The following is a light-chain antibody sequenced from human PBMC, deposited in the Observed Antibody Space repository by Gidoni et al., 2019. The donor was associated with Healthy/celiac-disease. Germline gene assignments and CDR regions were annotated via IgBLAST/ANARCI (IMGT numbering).Light chain of an antibody. CDR1: QSVSSY. CDR3: QQRSNWPPMYT. CDR2: DAS. J-gene: IGKJ2*01. V-gene: IGKV3-11*01. Sequence: IVFTQSPATLSFSPGERATLSCRASQSVSSYLAWYQQKPGQAPRLLIYDASNRATGIPARFSGSGSGTECTLTSSSLEPEDFAVYYCQQRSNWPPMYTFGQGTKLEIK.